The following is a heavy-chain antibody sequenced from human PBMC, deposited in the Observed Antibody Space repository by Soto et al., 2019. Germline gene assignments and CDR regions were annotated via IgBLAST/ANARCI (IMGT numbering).Heavy chain of an antibody. J-gene: IGHJ4*02. CDR3: TSLYYGH. V-gene: IGHV3-15*01. D-gene: IGHD3-16*02. CDR2: IKSKTDGGTT. Sequence: ESGGDLVKPGGSLRLSCAASEFTFTYAWMSWVRQAPGKGLEWVGRIKSKTDGGTTDYAAPVKGRFTISRDESQNTLYLQMNSLKTEDPAVYYCTSLYYGHWGQGTLVTVSS. CDR1: EFTFTYAW.